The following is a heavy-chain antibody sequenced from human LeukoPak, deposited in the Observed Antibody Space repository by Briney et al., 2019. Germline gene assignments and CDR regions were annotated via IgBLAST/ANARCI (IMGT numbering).Heavy chain of an antibody. V-gene: IGHV3-23*01. CDR3: AKQGRNDFVGS. Sequence: PGGSLRLSCAASGFSLRSFAMSWVRQAPGKGLEWVSASSGDGGNTDYANSVKGRFTISRDNSKNTIYLQMNSLRADDTAVYYCAKQGRNDFVGSWGQGTLVTVSS. CDR2: SSGDGGNT. D-gene: IGHD3-3*01. J-gene: IGHJ4*02. CDR1: GFSLRSFA.